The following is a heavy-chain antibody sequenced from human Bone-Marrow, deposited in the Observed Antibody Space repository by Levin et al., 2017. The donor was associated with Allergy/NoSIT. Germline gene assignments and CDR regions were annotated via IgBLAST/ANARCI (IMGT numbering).Heavy chain of an antibody. Sequence: LSFSSSGFTCLSSVITWVRQAPGPFLSFFSSLLSLFFSPSSSDSVKGRFTISRDNSKNTLYLQMNTLRAEDTAVYFCAKCSAFGTTWFGGGDYWGQGTLVTVSS. CDR3: AKCSAFGTTWFGGGDY. J-gene: IGHJ4*02. V-gene: IGHV3-23*01. CDR1: GFTCLSSV. CDR2: LLSLFFSP. D-gene: IGHD3-10*01.